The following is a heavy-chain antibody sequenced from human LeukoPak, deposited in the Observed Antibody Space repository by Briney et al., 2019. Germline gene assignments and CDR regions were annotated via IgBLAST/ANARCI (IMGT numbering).Heavy chain of an antibody. CDR2: IIPILGIA. CDR3: ARDPSTGYYDSSGYYFSPYYYYGMDV. CDR1: GGTFSGYA. V-gene: IGHV1-69*04. J-gene: IGHJ6*02. Sequence: SVKVSCKASGGTFSGYAISWVRQAPGQGLEWMGRIIPILGIANYAQKFQGRVTITADKSTSTAYMELSSLRSEDTAVYYCARDPSTGYYDSSGYYFSPYYYYGMDVWGQGATVTVSS. D-gene: IGHD3-22*01.